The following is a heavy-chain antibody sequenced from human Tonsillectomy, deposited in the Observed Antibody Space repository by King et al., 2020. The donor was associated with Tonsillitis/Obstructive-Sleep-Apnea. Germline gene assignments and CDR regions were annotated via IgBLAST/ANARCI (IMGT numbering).Heavy chain of an antibody. CDR2: IYPGDSDT. J-gene: IGHJ4*02. CDR3: AKTWGYSYGSQFDY. D-gene: IGHD5-18*01. CDR1: GYNFANYW. Sequence: VQLVESGAEVKKPGESLKISCTGSGYNFANYWIGWVRQMPGKGLEWMGIIYPGDSDTRYSPSFQGQVTISADKSISTAYLQWSSLKASDTAIYYCAKTWGYSYGSQFDYWGQGTLVTVSS. V-gene: IGHV5-51*01.